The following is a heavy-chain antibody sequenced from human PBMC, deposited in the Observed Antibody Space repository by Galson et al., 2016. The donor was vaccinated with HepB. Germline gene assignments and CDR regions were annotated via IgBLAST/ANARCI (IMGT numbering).Heavy chain of an antibody. CDR2: IWYDGSNK. CDR3: ARVEVAGKDAFDI. D-gene: IGHD6-19*01. J-gene: IGHJ3*02. Sequence: SLRLSCAASGFTFSTYGMHWVRQAPGKGLEWVALIWYDGSNKYYADSVKGRFTISRSNSKNTLYLQMNSLRAEDTAMYYCARVEVAGKDAFDIWGQGTMVTVSS. CDR1: GFTFSTYG. V-gene: IGHV3-33*01.